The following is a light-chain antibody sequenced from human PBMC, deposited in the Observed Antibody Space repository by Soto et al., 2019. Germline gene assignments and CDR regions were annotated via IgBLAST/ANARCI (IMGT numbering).Light chain of an antibody. V-gene: IGLV2-14*01. Sequence: QSALTQPASVSGSPGQSITISCTGTSSDVGGYNYVSWYQQHPGKAPKLLLYEVTVRPSGVSNRFSGSKSGNTASLTISGLQAEDEADYYCSSYTSNILDVFGTGTKLTVL. J-gene: IGLJ1*01. CDR2: EVT. CDR1: SSDVGGYNY. CDR3: SSYTSNILDV.